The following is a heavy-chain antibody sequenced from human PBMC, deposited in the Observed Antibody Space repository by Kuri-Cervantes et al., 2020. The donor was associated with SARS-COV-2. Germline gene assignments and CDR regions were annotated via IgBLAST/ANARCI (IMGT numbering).Heavy chain of an antibody. V-gene: IGHV3-30-3*01. CDR2: ISYDGSNK. CDR1: GLTSSSYA. J-gene: IGHJ6*02. Sequence: GESLKISCAASGLTSSSYAMHWVRQAAGKGLEWVAVISYDGSNKYYADSVKGRFTISRDNSKNTLYLQMNSLRAGDTAVYYCARESKYPMMYYYYGMDVWGQGTTVTVSS. CDR3: ARESKYPMMYYYYGMDV. D-gene: IGHD3-22*01.